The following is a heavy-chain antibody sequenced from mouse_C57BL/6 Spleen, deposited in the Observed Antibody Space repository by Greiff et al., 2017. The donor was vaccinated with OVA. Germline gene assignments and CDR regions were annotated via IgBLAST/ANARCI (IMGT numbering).Heavy chain of an antibody. D-gene: IGHD3-3*01. Sequence: QVQLQQPGAELVRPGSSVKLSCKASGYTFTSYWMHWVKQRPIQGLEWIGNIDPSDSETHYNQKFKDKATLTVDKSSSTAYMQLSSLTSEDSAVYYCARAVRWDAMDYWGQGTSVTVSS. V-gene: IGHV1-52*01. J-gene: IGHJ4*01. CDR1: GYTFTSYW. CDR2: IDPSDSET. CDR3: ARAVRWDAMDY.